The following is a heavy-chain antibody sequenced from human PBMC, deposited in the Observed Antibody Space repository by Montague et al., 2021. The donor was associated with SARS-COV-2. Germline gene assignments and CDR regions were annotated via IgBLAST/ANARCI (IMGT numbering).Heavy chain of an antibody. CDR2: IWYDGSNK. J-gene: IGHJ6*02. V-gene: IGHV3-33*06. CDR1: VFTFSSYG. D-gene: IGHD6-6*01. CDR3: AKEYSSSSTHYYGMDV. Sequence: SLRLSCAASVFTFSSYGMHWVRQAPGKGLEWVAVIWYDGSNKYYADSVKGRFTISRDNSKNTLYLQMNSLRAEDTAVYYCAKEYSSSSTHYYGMDVWGQGTTVTVSS.